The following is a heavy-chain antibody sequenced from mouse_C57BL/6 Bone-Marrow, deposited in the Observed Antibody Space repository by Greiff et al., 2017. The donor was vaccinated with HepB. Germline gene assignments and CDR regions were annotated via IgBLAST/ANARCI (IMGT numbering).Heavy chain of an antibody. CDR1: GFTFSDVY. CDR3: TRDAYYYSNPYYAMDY. D-gene: IGHD2-5*01. V-gene: IGHV7-1*01. J-gene: IGHJ4*01. Sequence: EVNVVESGGGLVQSGRSLRLSCATSGFTFSDVYMEWVRQAPGKGLEWIAASRNKANDYSTEYSASVKGRFIVSRDTSQSILYLQMNALRAEDTAIYDGTRDAYYYSNPYYAMDYWGQGTSVTVSS. CDR2: SRNKANDYST.